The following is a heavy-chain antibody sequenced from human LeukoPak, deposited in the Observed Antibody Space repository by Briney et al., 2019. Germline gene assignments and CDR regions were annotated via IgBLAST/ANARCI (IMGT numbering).Heavy chain of an antibody. J-gene: IGHJ6*02. CDR1: GGSFSGYY. CDR3: ARDRINYYYYGMDV. Sequence: ETLSLTCAVYGGSFSGYYWSWVRQAPGKGLEWVSVIYSGGSTYYADSVKGRFTISRDNSKNTLYLQMNSLRAEDTAVYYCARDRINYYYYGMDVWGQGTTVTVSS. CDR2: IYSGGST. V-gene: IGHV3-53*01.